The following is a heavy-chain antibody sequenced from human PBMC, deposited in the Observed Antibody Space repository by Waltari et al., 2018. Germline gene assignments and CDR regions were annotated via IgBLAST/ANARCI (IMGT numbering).Heavy chain of an antibody. CDR1: GGSFSGYY. V-gene: IGHV4-34*01. CDR2: INHSGST. D-gene: IGHD5-18*01. CDR3: AREAGVGGYSYGYFY. Sequence: QVQLQQWGAGLLKPSATLSLPCALYGGSFSGYYWRWSRQPPGKGLEWIGEINHSGSTNYNPSLKSRVTISVDTSKNQFSLKLSSVTAADTAVYYCAREAGVGGYSYGYFYWGQGTLVTVSS. J-gene: IGHJ4*02.